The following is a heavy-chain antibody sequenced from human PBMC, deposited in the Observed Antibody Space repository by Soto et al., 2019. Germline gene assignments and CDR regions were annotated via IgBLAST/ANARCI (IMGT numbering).Heavy chain of an antibody. D-gene: IGHD3-22*01. Sequence: SETLSLTCTVSGGSISSGDYYWSWIRQPPGKGLEWIGYIYYSGSTYYNPSLKSRVTISVDTSKNQFSLKLSSVTAADTAVYYCARDRDYYDSRVYYGMDVWGQGITVTVSS. V-gene: IGHV4-30-4*01. CDR2: IYYSGST. CDR3: ARDRDYYDSRVYYGMDV. CDR1: GGSISSGDYY. J-gene: IGHJ6*02.